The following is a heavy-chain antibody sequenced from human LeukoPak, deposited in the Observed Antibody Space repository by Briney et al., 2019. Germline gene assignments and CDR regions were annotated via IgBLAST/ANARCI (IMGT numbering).Heavy chain of an antibody. CDR3: TRDGQARYDCYSDY. CDR1: GFTFGNFL. Sequence: GGSLRLSCAASGFTFGNFLMSWVRQAPGTGLEWVANINQDGRQIYFVDSMKGRFTISRDNAKNSLYLHMNSLRAEDTAVYYCTRDGQARYDCYSDYWGQGTLVTVSS. D-gene: IGHD3-3*01. V-gene: IGHV3-7*01. J-gene: IGHJ4*02. CDR2: INQDGRQI.